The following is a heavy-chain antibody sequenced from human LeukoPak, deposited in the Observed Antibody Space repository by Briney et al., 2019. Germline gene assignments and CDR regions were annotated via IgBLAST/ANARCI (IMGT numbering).Heavy chain of an antibody. Sequence: GASVKVSCRVSGYSLTEFSMHWVRQAPGKGLEWMGGFDPEDGETIYAQKFQGRVTMTEDTSTDTAYMELSSLGSEDTAVYYCATGGSSRYYFDYWGQGTLVTVSS. CDR1: GYSLTEFS. V-gene: IGHV1-24*01. D-gene: IGHD1-26*01. CDR3: ATGGSSRYYFDY. J-gene: IGHJ4*02. CDR2: FDPEDGET.